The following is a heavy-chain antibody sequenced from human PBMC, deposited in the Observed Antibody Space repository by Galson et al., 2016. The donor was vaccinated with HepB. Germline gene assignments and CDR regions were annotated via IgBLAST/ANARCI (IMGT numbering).Heavy chain of an antibody. CDR2: IDPSDSYT. CDR3: ARRGGRWLEVGYDYYMDV. Sequence: QSGAEVKKPGESLRISCKGSGYIFTNYWINWVRLMPGKGLEWMGRIDPSDSYTNYSPSFQGHVTISADKSIGTAYLQWSSLKASDTAIYYCARRGGRWLEVGYDYYMDVWGKGTTVTVSS. V-gene: IGHV5-10-1*01. CDR1: GYIFTNYW. D-gene: IGHD5-24*01. J-gene: IGHJ6*03.